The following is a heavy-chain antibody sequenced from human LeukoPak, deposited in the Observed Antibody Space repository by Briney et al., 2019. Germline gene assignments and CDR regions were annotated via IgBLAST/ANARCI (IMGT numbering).Heavy chain of an antibody. V-gene: IGHV3-23*01. CDR2: ISGRGGST. D-gene: IGHD2-2*01. Sequence: GGSLRLSCAASGFTFSSYAMSWVRQAPGKGLEWVSGISGRGGSTYYADSVKGRFTISRDNSKNTLYLQMNSLRAEDTAVYYCAKDIVVVAAAGRVFDFWGQGTMVTVSP. CDR1: GFTFSSYA. J-gene: IGHJ3*01. CDR3: AKDIVVVAAAGRVFDF.